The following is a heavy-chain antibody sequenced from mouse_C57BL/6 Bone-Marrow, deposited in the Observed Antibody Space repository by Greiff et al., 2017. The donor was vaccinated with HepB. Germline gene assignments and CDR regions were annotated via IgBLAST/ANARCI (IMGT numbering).Heavy chain of an antibody. D-gene: IGHD3-2*02. Sequence: VQLQQPGAELVKPGASVKLSCKASGYTFTSYWMHWVQQRPGRGLEWIGRIDPNSGGTKYNEKFKSKATLTVDKPSSTAYMQLSSLTSEDSAVYYCAREVGDSSGYGFAYWGQGTLVTVSA. J-gene: IGHJ3*01. V-gene: IGHV1-72*01. CDR2: IDPNSGGT. CDR1: GYTFTSYW. CDR3: AREVGDSSGYGFAY.